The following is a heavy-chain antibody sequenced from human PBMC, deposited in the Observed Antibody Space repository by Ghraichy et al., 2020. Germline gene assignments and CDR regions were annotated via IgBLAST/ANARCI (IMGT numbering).Heavy chain of an antibody. V-gene: IGHV3-33*01. D-gene: IGHD3-10*01. J-gene: IGHJ6*02. CDR1: GFTFSSYG. CDR2: IYYDGNNK. Sequence: SCAASGFTFSSYGMHWVRQAPGKGLEWVALIYYDGNNKYYADSVKGRFTISRDNSKNTLYLQMNSLRAEDTAVYYCARDRGQYGSGLMGVWGQGTTVTVSS. CDR3: ARDRGQYGSGLMGV.